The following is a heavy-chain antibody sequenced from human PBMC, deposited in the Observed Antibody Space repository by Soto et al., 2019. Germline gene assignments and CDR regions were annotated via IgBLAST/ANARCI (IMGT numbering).Heavy chain of an antibody. Sequence: GGSLRLSCAASGYNINIYAMTCVRQAPGEGLEWVSTTGATGGTTYYADSVKGRFTVSRDNSKNTLDLQMSNLTAEDTAVYYCATVHNTSRSFDYWGQGTLVTVSS. CDR1: GYNINIYA. CDR3: ATVHNTSRSFDY. CDR2: TGATGGTT. D-gene: IGHD1-20*01. J-gene: IGHJ4*02. V-gene: IGHV3-23*01.